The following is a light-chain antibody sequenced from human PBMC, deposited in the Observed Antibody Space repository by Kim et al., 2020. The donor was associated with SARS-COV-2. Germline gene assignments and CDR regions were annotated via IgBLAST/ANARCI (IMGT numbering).Light chain of an antibody. CDR3: QQYGSSPRT. CDR1: QSVSSSY. J-gene: IGKJ1*01. V-gene: IGKV3-20*01. CDR2: AAS. Sequence: SPGERAPLSCRASQSVSSSYLAWYQQRPGQAPRLLIYAASSRATGIPDRFSGSGSGTDFTLTISRLEPEDFAVYYCQQYGSSPRTFGQGTNVDIK.